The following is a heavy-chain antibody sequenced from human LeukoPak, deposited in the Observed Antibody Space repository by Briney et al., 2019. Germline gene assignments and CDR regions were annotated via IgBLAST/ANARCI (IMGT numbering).Heavy chain of an antibody. V-gene: IGHV3-30-3*01. CDR1: GFPFSSYA. Sequence: VGSLRLSCAASGFPFSSYALHGVRQAPGKGLEWVAVISYDGSNKYYADSVKGRFTISRDNSKNTLYLQMNSLRAEDTAVYYCARDGGLYYDPPYDAFDIWGQGTMVTVSS. D-gene: IGHD3-22*01. CDR3: ARDGGLYYDPPYDAFDI. CDR2: ISYDGSNK. J-gene: IGHJ3*02.